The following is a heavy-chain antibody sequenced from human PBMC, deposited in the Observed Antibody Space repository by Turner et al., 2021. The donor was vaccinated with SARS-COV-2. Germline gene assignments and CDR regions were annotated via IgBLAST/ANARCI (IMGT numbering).Heavy chain of an antibody. CDR2: ISFRSTKI. CDR3: ARGSHEDLYLEVFDY. CDR1: GFTFSTSN. Sequence: VRLVESGGGLLKRGGSLRLSCPASGFTFSTSNMYWVRRAPGKGLEWVSSISFRSTKIYYADSVMGRFTTSRDNDKNSLYLHMDSLGAEYTAVYYCARGSHEDLYLEVFDYWGQGTLVAVSS. V-gene: IGHV3-21*01. D-gene: IGHD3-9*01. J-gene: IGHJ4*02.